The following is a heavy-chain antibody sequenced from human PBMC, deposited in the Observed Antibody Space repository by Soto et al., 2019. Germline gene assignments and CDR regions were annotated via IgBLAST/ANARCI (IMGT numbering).Heavy chain of an antibody. Sequence: LSLTCTVSGGSISSSSYYWGWIRQPPGKGLEWVSQISIGSSSMDYADSVKGRFTISRDNAKNSLYLQMNSLRAEDTAVYYCAREGFRGVMSYYGMDVWGQGTTVTVSS. CDR3: AREGFRGVMSYYGMDV. CDR1: GGSISSSS. J-gene: IGHJ6*02. V-gene: IGHV3-11*06. CDR2: ISIGSSSM. D-gene: IGHD3-16*01.